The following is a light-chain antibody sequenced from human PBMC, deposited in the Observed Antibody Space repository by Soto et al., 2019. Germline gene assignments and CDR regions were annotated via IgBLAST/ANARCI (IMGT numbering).Light chain of an antibody. J-gene: IGLJ2*01. Sequence: QSVLTQPPSASGTPGQRVTISCSGSSSNIGKNTVNWYQQLPGTAPKLLIHSNGQRPSGVPDRFSGSKSGNSASLAISGLQSEDEADYSCATWDDSLNGPVFGGGTKLTVL. CDR3: ATWDDSLNGPV. V-gene: IGLV1-44*01. CDR2: SNG. CDR1: SSNIGKNT.